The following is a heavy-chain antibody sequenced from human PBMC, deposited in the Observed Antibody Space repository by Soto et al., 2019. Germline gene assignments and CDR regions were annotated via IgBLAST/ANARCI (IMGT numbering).Heavy chain of an antibody. J-gene: IGHJ5*02. CDR3: ARGIAVAGSLGWFDP. CDR2: ISAYNGNT. D-gene: IGHD6-19*01. V-gene: IGHV1-18*01. Sequence: ASVKVSCKASGYTFTSYGISWVRQAPGQGLEWMGWISAYNGNTNYAQKLQGRVTMTTDTSTSTAYMELRSLRSDDTAVYYCARGIAVAGSLGWFDPWGQGALVTVSS. CDR1: GYTFTSYG.